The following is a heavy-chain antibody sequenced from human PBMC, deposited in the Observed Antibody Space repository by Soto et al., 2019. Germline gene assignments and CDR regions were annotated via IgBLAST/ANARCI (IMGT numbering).Heavy chain of an antibody. CDR1: GLTFSTFA. V-gene: IGHV3-23*01. D-gene: IGHD6-19*01. CDR3: AKATTNGGWFNPFDS. CDR2: LSGSGTST. Sequence: PGGSLRLSCTASGLTFSTFAMSWVRQSPGKGLEWVSGLSGSGTSTYYADSVKGRFTISRDNSRDTLFLQMNSLTADDTAVYYCAKATTNGGWFNPFDSWGQGALVTVSS. J-gene: IGHJ4*02.